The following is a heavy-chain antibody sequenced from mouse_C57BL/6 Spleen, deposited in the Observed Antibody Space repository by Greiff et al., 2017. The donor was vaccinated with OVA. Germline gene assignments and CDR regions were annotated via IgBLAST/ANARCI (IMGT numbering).Heavy chain of an antibody. D-gene: IGHD2-3*01. CDR1: GYTFTSYW. V-gene: IGHV1-52*01. CDR2: IDPSDSET. CDR3: ARGDDGYSRWFAD. Sequence: QVQLQQPGAELVRPGSSVKLSCKASGYTFTSYWMHWVKQRPIQGLEWIGNIDPSDSETHYNQKFKDKATLTVDKSSSTAYMQLSSLTSEDSAVYYCARGDDGYSRWFADWGQGTLVTVSA. J-gene: IGHJ3*01.